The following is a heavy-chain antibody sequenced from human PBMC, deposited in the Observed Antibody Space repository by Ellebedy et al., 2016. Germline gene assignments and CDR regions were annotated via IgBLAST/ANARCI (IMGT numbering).Heavy chain of an antibody. CDR3: ARDYNGYSSRWFDP. D-gene: IGHD5-18*01. CDR1: GYTFTSYD. Sequence: SVKVSXXASGYTFTSYDINWVRQATGQGLEWMGGIIPIFGTANYAQKFQGRVTITADESTSTAYMELSSLRSEDTAVYYCARDYNGYSSRWFDPWGQGTLVTVSS. CDR2: IIPIFGTA. V-gene: IGHV1-69*13. J-gene: IGHJ5*02.